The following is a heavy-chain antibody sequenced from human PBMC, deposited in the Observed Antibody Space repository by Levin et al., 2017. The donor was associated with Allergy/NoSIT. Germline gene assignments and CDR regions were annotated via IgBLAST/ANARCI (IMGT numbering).Heavy chain of an antibody. J-gene: IGHJ5*02. CDR2: IFYSGST. CDR1: GGSISSSSHY. D-gene: IGHD2-21*02. V-gene: IGHV4-39*07. Sequence: SETLSLTCTVSGGSISSSSHYWGWIRQPPGKGLEWIGSIFYSGSTYYNPSLKSRVTISVDTSKNQFSLNLNSVTAADTAVYYCARVFVVVVTGIPVGGEFDPWGQGTLVTVSS. CDR3: ARVFVVVVTGIPVGGEFDP.